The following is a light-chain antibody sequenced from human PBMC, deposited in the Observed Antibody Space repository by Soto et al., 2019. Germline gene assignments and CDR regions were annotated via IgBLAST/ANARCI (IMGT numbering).Light chain of an antibody. CDR1: NSDVGNHNL. V-gene: IGLV2-23*02. CDR3: CSYAGSSKSLV. Sequence: QPVLTQPASVSGSPGQSITISCIGINSDVGNHNLVSWYQEHPGKAPKLIIYDVNKRPSGVADRFSGSRSGNTASLTISGLQTEDEADFYCCSYAGSSKSLVFGGGTKLTVL. CDR2: DVN. J-gene: IGLJ2*01.